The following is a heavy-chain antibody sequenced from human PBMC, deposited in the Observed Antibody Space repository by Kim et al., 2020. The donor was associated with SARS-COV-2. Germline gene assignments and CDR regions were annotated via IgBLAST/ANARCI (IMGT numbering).Heavy chain of an antibody. CDR2: IIPIFGTA. CDR3: ARGGYYDSSGYYPMTFDY. CDR1: GGTFSSYA. Sequence: SVKVSCKASGGTFSSYAISWVRQAPGQGLEWMGGIIPIFGTANYAQKFQGRVTITADESTSTAYMELSSLRSEDTAVYYCARGGYYDSSGYYPMTFDYWGQGTLVTVSS. V-gene: IGHV1-69*13. J-gene: IGHJ4*02. D-gene: IGHD3-22*01.